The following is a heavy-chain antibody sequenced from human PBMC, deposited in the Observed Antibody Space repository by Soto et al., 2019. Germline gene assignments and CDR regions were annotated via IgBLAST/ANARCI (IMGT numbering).Heavy chain of an antibody. Sequence: PSETLSLTCTVSGGSITDYSWVWIRQPAGKGLEWIGSVSHSGTSFYNPSLRSRVTISQDSSNNHFSLKMTSVTAADSAMYFWSRAERLPRSRFDPWGQGTQVTVSS. CDR3: SRAERLPRSRFDP. CDR1: GGSITDYS. J-gene: IGHJ5*02. V-gene: IGHV4-59*04. CDR2: VSHSGTS. D-gene: IGHD3-16*01.